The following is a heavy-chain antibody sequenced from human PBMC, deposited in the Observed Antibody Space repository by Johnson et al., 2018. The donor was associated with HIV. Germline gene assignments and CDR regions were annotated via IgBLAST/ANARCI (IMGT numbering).Heavy chain of an antibody. CDR1: GFTFSDYY. J-gene: IGHJ3*02. CDR3: AREMGWEDAFDI. CDR2: ISWSGRTI. Sequence: QVQLVESGGGLVKPGGSLRLSCAASGFTFSDYYMTWIRQAPGKGLEWISYISWSGRTIYYADSVKGRFTISRDNAKNSRYLQMNSLRAEDTAVYYCAREMGWEDAFDIWGQGTMVTVSS. D-gene: IGHD6-19*01. V-gene: IGHV3-11*04.